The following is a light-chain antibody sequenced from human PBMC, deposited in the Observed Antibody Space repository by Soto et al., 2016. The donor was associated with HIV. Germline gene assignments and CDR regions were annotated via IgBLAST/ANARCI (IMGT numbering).Light chain of an antibody. J-gene: IGKJ5*01. CDR1: QSLLHSNGYNY. V-gene: IGKV2-28*01. Sequence: EIVMTQSPLSLPVTPGESASISCRSSQSLLHSNGYNYLDWYQQKPGQSPQLLIYLGSNRASGVPDRFSGSGAGTDFTLKISRVEAEDVGVYYCMQALQSRSTFGQGHDWRLN. CDR3: MQALQSRST. CDR2: LGS.